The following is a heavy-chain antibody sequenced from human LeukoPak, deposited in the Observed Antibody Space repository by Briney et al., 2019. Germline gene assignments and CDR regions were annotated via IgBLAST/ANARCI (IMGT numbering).Heavy chain of an antibody. D-gene: IGHD4-23*01. CDR2: IHSSGNT. J-gene: IGHJ4*02. CDR1: GGFISNYY. CDR3: ARGPSHGGTYFES. V-gene: IGHV4-4*07. Sequence: SETLSLTCTVSGGFISNYYWSWIRQPAGKELEWIGRIHSSGNTLHNPSLKSRVSMSVDTSKNQFSLRLTSATAADTAVHYCARGPSHGGTYFESWGQGTLVTVSS.